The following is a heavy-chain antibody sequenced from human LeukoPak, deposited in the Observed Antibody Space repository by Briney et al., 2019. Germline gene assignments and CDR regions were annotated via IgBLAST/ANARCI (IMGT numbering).Heavy chain of an antibody. CDR2: IYHSGST. D-gene: IGHD2-8*01. CDR1: GYSISSGYY. CDR3: SIGVPFDP. Sequence: SETLSLTCAVSGYSISSGYYWGWIRQPPGKWLEWIGSIYHSGSTYYNPSLKSRVTISVDTSKNQFSLKLSSVTAADTAVYYCSIGVPFDPWGQGTLVTVSS. J-gene: IGHJ5*02. V-gene: IGHV4-38-2*01.